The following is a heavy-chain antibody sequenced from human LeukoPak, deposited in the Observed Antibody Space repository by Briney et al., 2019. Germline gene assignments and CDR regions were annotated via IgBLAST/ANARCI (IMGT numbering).Heavy chain of an antibody. CDR2: VHTSGTT. V-gene: IGHV4-61*02. CDR3: ARGVSQVRGMWLDP. Sequence: SQTLSLTCTVSGDSISGGSFYWSWIRQPAGKGLEWIGRVHTSGTTDYNPSLRSRVTISVDTSKNQFSLRLSSVTAADTAVYHCARGVSQVRGMWLDPWGQGTLVTVSA. CDR1: GDSISGGSFY. J-gene: IGHJ5*02. D-gene: IGHD3-10*01.